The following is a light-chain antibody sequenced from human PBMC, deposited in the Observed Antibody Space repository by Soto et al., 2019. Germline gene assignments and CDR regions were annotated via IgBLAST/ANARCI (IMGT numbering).Light chain of an antibody. CDR1: SSNIGSNT. CDR3: AAWDDSLSYV. J-gene: IGLJ1*01. V-gene: IGLV1-44*01. Sequence: QSVLTQPPSASGTPGQRVTMSCSGSSSNIGSNTVSWYQQLPGTAPKLLIYSNNQRPSGVPDRFSGSKSGTSASLAISGLQSEDEADYYCAAWDDSLSYVFGTGTKVTVL. CDR2: SNN.